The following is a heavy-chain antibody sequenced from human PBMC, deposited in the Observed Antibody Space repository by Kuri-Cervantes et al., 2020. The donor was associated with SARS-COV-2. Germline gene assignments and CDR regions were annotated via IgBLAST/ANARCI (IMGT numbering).Heavy chain of an antibody. D-gene: IGHD2-21*01. V-gene: IGHV3-30*01. CDR3: AKDRVGVLDS. CDR1: GFTFSSCA. CDR2: ISYDGSNE. Sequence: LSLTCAASGFTFSSCAMHWVRLAPGKGLEWVAFISYDGSNEYYADSVRGRFTISRDNSNNTLYLQVNRLRAEDTAVYYCAKDRVGVLDSWGKGTRVTVSS. J-gene: IGHJ5*01.